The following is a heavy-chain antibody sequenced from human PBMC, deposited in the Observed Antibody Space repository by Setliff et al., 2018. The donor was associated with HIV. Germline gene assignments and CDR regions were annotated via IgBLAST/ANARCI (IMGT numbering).Heavy chain of an antibody. Sequence: SVKVSCKASGGTFSSYTINWVLQAPGQGLEWMGGIIPIFGTANYAQKFQGRVTITTDESTSTAYMELSSLRSEDTALYYCARTREMVRGVITPAFDYWGLGTLVTVSS. D-gene: IGHD3-10*01. J-gene: IGHJ4*02. V-gene: IGHV1-69*05. CDR1: GGTFSSYT. CDR2: IIPIFGTA. CDR3: ARTREMVRGVITPAFDY.